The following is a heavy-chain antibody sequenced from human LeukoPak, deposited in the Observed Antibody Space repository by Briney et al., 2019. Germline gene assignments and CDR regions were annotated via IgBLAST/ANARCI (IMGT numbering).Heavy chain of an antibody. CDR2: INPNSGGT. V-gene: IGHV1-2*06. CDR1: GYTFTGYY. CDR3: ARGEGYCSGGSCYIFDY. D-gene: IGHD2-15*01. Sequence: ASVKVSCKASGYTFTGYYMYWVRQAPGQGLEWMGRINPNSGGTNYAQKFQGRVTMTRDTSLSTAYMELSRLRYDDTAVYYCARGEGYCSGGSCYIFDYWGQGTLVTVSS. J-gene: IGHJ4*02.